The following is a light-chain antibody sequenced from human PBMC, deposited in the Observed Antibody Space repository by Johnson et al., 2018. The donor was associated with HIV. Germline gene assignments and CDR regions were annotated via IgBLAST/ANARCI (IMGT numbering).Light chain of an antibody. CDR3: GAWDSSLRAYV. CDR2: DDN. J-gene: IGLJ1*01. Sequence: QSVLTQPPSVSAAPGQKVTVSCSGSSSNIGSNDVSWYQQFPGAAPKLLIYDDNKRPSRIPDRFSGSKSGTSATLGLTGLQTGDEADFSCGAWDSSLRAYVFGTGTKITVL. CDR1: SSNIGSND. V-gene: IGLV1-51*01.